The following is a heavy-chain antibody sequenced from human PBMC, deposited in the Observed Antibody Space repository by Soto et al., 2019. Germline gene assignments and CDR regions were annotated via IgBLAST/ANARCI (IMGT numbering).Heavy chain of an antibody. CDR2: IYHSGRT. J-gene: IGHJ4*02. D-gene: IGHD2-21*01. Sequence: PSEMLSLTCPVSGGSISSSNWWTWVRQPPGKGLEWIGEIYHSGRTNYNPSLKSRVTISVDKSKNQFSLKLSSVTAADTALYYCARNSGHSDFDYWGQGTLVTVSS. V-gene: IGHV4-4*02. CDR3: ARNSGHSDFDY. CDR1: GGSISSSNW.